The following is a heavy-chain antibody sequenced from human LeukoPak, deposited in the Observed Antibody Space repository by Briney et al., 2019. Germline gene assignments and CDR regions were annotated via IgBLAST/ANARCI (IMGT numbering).Heavy chain of an antibody. CDR2: IMPIFNTA. J-gene: IGHJ4*02. CDR1: GGTFKNYA. D-gene: IGHD7-27*01. V-gene: IGHV1-69*05. Sequence: GASVKVSCKASGGTFKNYAISWVRQAPGQGFEWMGGIMPIFNTANYAQKFQGRVTMTTDTSTSTAYMELRSLRSDDTAVYYCARESALGISFGYFDYWGQGTLVTVSS. CDR3: ARESALGISFGYFDY.